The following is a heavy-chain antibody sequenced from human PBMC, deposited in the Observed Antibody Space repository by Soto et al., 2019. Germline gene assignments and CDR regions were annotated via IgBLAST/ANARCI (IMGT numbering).Heavy chain of an antibody. J-gene: IGHJ4*02. D-gene: IGHD3-22*01. Sequence: PGGSLRLSCAASGFTFSNFAMTWVRQAPGRGLEWVSSISGSGGSTYYADSVKGRFTISRDNSKNTLYLQMNSLRAEDTAVYYCAKAEVSNYYDSSGYSFDYWGQGTLVTVSS. CDR3: AKAEVSNYYDSSGYSFDY. CDR2: ISGSGGST. V-gene: IGHV3-23*01. CDR1: GFTFSNFA.